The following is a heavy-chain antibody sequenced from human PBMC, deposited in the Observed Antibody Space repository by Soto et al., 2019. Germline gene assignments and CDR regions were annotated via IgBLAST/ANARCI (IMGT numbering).Heavy chain of an antibody. D-gene: IGHD3-10*01. CDR1: GYTFTSYG. Sequence: QVQLVQSGAEVKKPGASVKVSCKASGYTFTSYGISWVRQAPGQGLEWMGWISAYNGNTNYAQKLQGRVTMTTDTSTSTAYMELMRLRSDAAALCDCAREYYYGSGPWDWGQGTLVTVSS. CDR2: ISAYNGNT. CDR3: AREYYYGSGPWD. V-gene: IGHV1-18*01. J-gene: IGHJ4*02.